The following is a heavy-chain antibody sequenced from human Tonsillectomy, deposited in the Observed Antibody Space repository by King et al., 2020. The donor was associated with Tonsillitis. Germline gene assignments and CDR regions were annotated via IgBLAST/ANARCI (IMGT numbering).Heavy chain of an antibody. Sequence: QLQESGPGLVKPSETLSLTCTVSGGSISSYYWSWIRQPPGKGLEWIGYIFYSGTTNYNPSLKSRVTISVDTSKNQFSLKLSSVTAADTAVYYCARDIRGDYYYYYMDVWGNGTTVTVSS. CDR1: GGSISSYY. CDR3: ARDIRGDYYYYYMDV. D-gene: IGHD3-3*02. J-gene: IGHJ6*03. V-gene: IGHV4-59*01. CDR2: IFYSGTT.